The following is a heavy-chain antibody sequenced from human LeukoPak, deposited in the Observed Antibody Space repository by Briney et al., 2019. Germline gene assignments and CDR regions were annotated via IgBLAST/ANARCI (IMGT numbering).Heavy chain of an antibody. J-gene: IGHJ4*02. V-gene: IGHV3-21*01. CDR2: ITSSNNYI. CDR1: GFTFSSYT. CDR3: ASSYYYDSSGWYYFDY. D-gene: IGHD3-22*01. Sequence: GGSLRLSCAASGFTFSSYTMNWVRQAPGKGLEWVSSITSSNNYIYYADSVRGRFTISRDNAKNSLYLQMNSLSAEDTAVYYCASSYYYDSSGWYYFDYWGQGTLVTVSS.